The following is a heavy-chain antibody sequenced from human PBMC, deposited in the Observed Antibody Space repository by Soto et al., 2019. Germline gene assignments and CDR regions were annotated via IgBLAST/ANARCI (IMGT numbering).Heavy chain of an antibody. CDR3: ARDSLGARDSGLDV. CDR1: GFTFSDHF. V-gene: IGHV3-11*01. J-gene: IGHJ6*02. Sequence: QVQLEESGGGWVKTGGSLRLSCVTSGFTFSDHFMSWVRQAPGKGLEWVSSISNIGGTVHYAASVKGRCTVSRDNAKNSLFLQMNSRRAEDTAVYFCARDSLGARDSGLDVWGQGTTVAVSS. D-gene: IGHD6-6*01. CDR2: ISNIGGTV.